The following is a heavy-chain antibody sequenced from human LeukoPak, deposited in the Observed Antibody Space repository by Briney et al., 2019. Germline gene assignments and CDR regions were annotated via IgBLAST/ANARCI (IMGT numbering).Heavy chain of an antibody. CDR3: ARDGGHSTDFDY. J-gene: IGHJ4*02. Sequence: PGGSLRLSCAASGFNFNTFNMNWVRQAPGKGLEWISYISTSSGTISYADSVKGRFTISRDNAKNSLYLQMNSLRAEDTAVYYCARDGGHSTDFDYWGQGTLVTVSS. CDR2: ISTSSGTI. CDR1: GFNFNTFN. D-gene: IGHD2/OR15-2a*01. V-gene: IGHV3-48*01.